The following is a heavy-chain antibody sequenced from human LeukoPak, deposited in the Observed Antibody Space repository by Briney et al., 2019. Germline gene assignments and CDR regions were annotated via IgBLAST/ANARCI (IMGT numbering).Heavy chain of an antibody. Sequence: GASVKVSCKASGGTFSSYAISWVRQAPGQGLEWMGRIIPILGIANYAQKFQGRVTITADESTSTAYMELSSLRSEDTAVYYCARDTGSNSPYYYYYMDVWGKGTTVTVSS. J-gene: IGHJ6*03. V-gene: IGHV1-69*04. CDR1: GGTFSSYA. CDR3: ARDTGSNSPYYYYYMDV. CDR2: IIPILGIA. D-gene: IGHD4-11*01.